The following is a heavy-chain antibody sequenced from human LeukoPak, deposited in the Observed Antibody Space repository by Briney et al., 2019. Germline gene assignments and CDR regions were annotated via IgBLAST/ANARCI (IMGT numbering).Heavy chain of an antibody. CDR3: ARDLEGHICYFDY. CDR1: GFTFSGYW. D-gene: IGHD2-21*01. J-gene: IGHJ4*02. V-gene: IGHV3-7*01. CDR2: IKQDGSEK. Sequence: GGSLRLSFAATGFTFSGYWMSGIRQAPGLGLEGVANIKQDGSEKYYVDSVKGRFTISRDNAKNSLYLQMNSLRAEDTAVYYCARDLEGHICYFDYWGQRTLVTVSS.